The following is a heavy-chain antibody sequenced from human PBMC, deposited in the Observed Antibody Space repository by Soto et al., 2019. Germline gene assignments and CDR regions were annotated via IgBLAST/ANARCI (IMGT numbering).Heavy chain of an antibody. J-gene: IGHJ6*02. CDR3: AKEAPSIAAAPRTYYKVMDV. V-gene: IGHV1-69*06. CDR1: GGTFSSYA. CDR2: IIPIFGTA. D-gene: IGHD6-25*01. Sequence: QVQLVQSGAEVKKPGSSVKVSCKASGGTFSSYAISWVRQAPGQGLEWMGGIIPIFGTANYAQKFQGRVTITADKPTSTPSRGRRSLGPRDRAVNYLAKEAPSIAAAPRTYYKVMDVGAKGPRSPSP.